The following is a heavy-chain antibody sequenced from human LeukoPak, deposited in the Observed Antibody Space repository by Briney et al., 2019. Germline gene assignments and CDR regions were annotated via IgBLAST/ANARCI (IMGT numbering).Heavy chain of an antibody. CDR1: GGSFSGYY. CDR3: AKNGDYVRSIDY. CDR2: INHSGST. D-gene: IGHD4-17*01. V-gene: IGHV4-34*01. J-gene: IGHJ4*02. Sequence: SETLSLTCAVYGGSFSGYYWSWIRQPPGKGLEWIGEINHSGSTNYNPSLKSRVTISVDTSKNQFSLKLSSVTAADTAVYYCAKNGDYVRSIDYWGQGTLVTVSS.